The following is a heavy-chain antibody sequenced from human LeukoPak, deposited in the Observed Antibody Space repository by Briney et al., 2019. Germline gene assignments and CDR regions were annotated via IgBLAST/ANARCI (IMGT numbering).Heavy chain of an antibody. V-gene: IGHV3-30*02. CDR2: IRYDGSNK. CDR1: GFTFSSYG. J-gene: IGHJ4*02. D-gene: IGHD3-3*01. Sequence: GGSLRLSCAASGFTFSSYGMHWVRQAPGKGLEWVAFIRYDGSNKYYADSVKGRFTISRDNSKNTLYLQMNSLRAEDTAVYYCAKDITIFGVVIIGYFDYWGQGTLVTVSS. CDR3: AKDITIFGVVIIGYFDY.